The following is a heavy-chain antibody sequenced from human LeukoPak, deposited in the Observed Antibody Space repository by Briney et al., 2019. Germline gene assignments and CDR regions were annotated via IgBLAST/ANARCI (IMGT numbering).Heavy chain of an antibody. CDR2: INHSGST. D-gene: IGHD3-3*01. Sequence: SETLSLTCAVYGGSFSGYYWSWIRQPPGKGLEWIGEINHSGSTNYNPSLKSRVTISVDTSKNQFSLKLSSVTAADTAVYYCASRKEYDSRLHFDYWGQGTLVTVSS. J-gene: IGHJ4*02. CDR3: ASRKEYDSRLHFDY. V-gene: IGHV4-34*01. CDR1: GGSFSGYY.